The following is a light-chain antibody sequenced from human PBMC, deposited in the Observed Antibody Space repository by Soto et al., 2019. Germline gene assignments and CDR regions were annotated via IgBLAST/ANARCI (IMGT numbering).Light chain of an antibody. V-gene: IGKV1-27*01. J-gene: IGKJ5*01. Sequence: DIQMTQSPSSLSTSVGDRVTITCRASQGISNFLAWYQQKPGKVPKLLISAASTLQSGVPSRFSGSGSGTDFTLTITSLQPEDVGTYYCQKYSSVITFGQGTRLEIK. CDR3: QKYSSVIT. CDR1: QGISNF. CDR2: AAS.